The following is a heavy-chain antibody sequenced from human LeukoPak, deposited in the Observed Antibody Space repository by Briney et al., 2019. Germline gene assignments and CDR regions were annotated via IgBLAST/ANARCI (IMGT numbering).Heavy chain of an antibody. CDR3: AKDVAPDSGWDLDY. J-gene: IGHJ4*02. CDR1: GFTFSTYS. Sequence: GGSLRLSCAASGFTFSTYSMTWVRQGPGKGLEWVSSISNSGAKTFYADSVKGRFTISRDNSKNTLYLQMNSLRVEDTAVYYCAKDVAPDSGWDLDYWGQGTLVTVSS. CDR2: ISNSGAKT. V-gene: IGHV3-23*01. D-gene: IGHD6-19*01.